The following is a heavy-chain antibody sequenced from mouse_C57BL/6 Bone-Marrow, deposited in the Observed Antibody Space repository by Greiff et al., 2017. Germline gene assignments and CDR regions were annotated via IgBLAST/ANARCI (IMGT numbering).Heavy chain of an antibody. CDR1: GFSLTSYG. CDR2: LWSGGST. CDR3: ARNSNPWFAY. D-gene: IGHD2-5*01. J-gene: IGHJ3*01. V-gene: IGHV2-2*01. Sequence: VKLMESGPGLVQPSQSLSITCTVSGFSLTSYGVHWVRQSPGKGLEWLGVLWSGGSTDYNAAFISRLSISKDNSKSQVFFKMNSLQADDTAIYYCARNSNPWFAYWGQGTLVTVSA.